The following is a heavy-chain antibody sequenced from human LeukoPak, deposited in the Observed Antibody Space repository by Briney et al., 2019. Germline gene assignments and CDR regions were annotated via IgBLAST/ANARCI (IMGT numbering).Heavy chain of an antibody. J-gene: IGHJ4*02. CDR2: ISAYNGNT. D-gene: IGHD3-10*01. Sequence: ASVKVSCKASVYTFTSYGISWVRQAPGQGLEWMGWISAYNGNTNYAQQLQGSVTMTTDTSTSTAYMELRSLSFAATAVYFCARYNSLFRGVTTSDYWGQGTLVTVSS. CDR1: VYTFTSYG. CDR3: ARYNSLFRGVTTSDY. V-gene: IGHV1-18*01.